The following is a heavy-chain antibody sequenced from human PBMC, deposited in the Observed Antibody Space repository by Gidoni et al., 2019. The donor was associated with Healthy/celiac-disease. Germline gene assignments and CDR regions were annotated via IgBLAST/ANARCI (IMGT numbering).Heavy chain of an antibody. Sequence: WLALIYWNDDKRYSPSLKSRLTITKDTSKNQVVLTMTNMDPVDTATYYCAHFGREAQTPKYSSSHFDYWGQGTLVTVSS. CDR3: AHFGREAQTPKYSSSHFDY. V-gene: IGHV2-5*01. CDR2: IYWNDDK. J-gene: IGHJ4*02. D-gene: IGHD6-6*01.